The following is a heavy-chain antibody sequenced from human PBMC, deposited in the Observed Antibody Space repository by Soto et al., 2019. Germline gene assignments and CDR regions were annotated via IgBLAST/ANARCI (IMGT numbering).Heavy chain of an antibody. CDR1: GGTFSSYA. D-gene: IGHD1-20*01. V-gene: IGHV1-69*01. J-gene: IGHJ6*02. CDR3: ARVLNWNPINCYYYCMDV. CDR2: IIPIFGTA. Sequence: QVQLVQSGAEVKKPGSSVKVSCKASGGTFSSYAISWVRQAPGQGLEWMGGIIPIFGTANYAQKFQGRVTITADESTSTAYMKLSSLRSEDTAVYYCARVLNWNPINCYYYCMDVWGQGTTVTVSS.